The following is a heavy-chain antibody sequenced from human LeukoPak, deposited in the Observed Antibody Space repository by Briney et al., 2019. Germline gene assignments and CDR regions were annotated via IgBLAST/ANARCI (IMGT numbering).Heavy chain of an antibody. CDR3: ARINYSYYYMDV. CDR2: IRANNGDT. V-gene: IGHV1-18*04. CDR1: GYSFSNYG. J-gene: IGHJ6*03. Sequence: ASVKVSCKTSGYSFSNYGISWVRQAPGQGLEWMGWIRANNGDTYYAQNFQGRVTMTTDTSTSTAYMELRSLRSDDTAVYYCARINYSYYYMDVWGKGTTVTVSS.